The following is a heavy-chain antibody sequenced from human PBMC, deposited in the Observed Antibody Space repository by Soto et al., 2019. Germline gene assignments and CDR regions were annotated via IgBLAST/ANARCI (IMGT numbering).Heavy chain of an antibody. V-gene: IGHV1-69*12. D-gene: IGHD3-16*01. J-gene: IGHJ3*02. CDR1: GGTFSSYA. Sequence: QVQLVQSGAEVKKPGSSVKVSCKASGGTFSSYAISWVRQAPGQGLEWMGGIIPIFGTANYAQKFQGRVTITAXXXTXXAYMELSSLRSEDTAVYYCARDRLMITFGGVGDGRWFAFEIWGQGTMVTVSS. CDR2: IIPIFGTA. CDR3: ARDRLMITFGGVGDGRWFAFEI.